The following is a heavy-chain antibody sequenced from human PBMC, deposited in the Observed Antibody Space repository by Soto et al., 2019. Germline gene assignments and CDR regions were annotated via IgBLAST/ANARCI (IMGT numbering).Heavy chain of an antibody. D-gene: IGHD2-2*01. Sequence: PSETLSLTCTVSGGSISSGDYYWSWIRQPPGKGLEWIGYIYYSGSTYYNPSLKSRVTISVDTSKNQFSLKLSSVTAADTAVYYCARVGCGSTSCYVPQYHFDYWGQGTLVTVSS. V-gene: IGHV4-30-4*01. J-gene: IGHJ4*02. CDR2: IYYSGST. CDR1: GGSISSGDYY. CDR3: ARVGCGSTSCYVPQYHFDY.